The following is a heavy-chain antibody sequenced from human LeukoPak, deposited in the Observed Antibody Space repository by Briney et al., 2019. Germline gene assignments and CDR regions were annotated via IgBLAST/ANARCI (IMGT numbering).Heavy chain of an antibody. CDR1: GFTFSSYW. Sequence: GGSLRLSCAASGFTFSSYWMNWVRQAPGKGLEWVAKIKKDGSEKYYVDSVRGRFTISRDNAKTSLFLQMNSLRAEDTAVYYCARDLSGITGYTYGRGIDYWGQGTLVTVSS. D-gene: IGHD5-18*01. CDR2: IKKDGSEK. J-gene: IGHJ4*02. CDR3: ARDLSGITGYTYGRGIDY. V-gene: IGHV3-7*01.